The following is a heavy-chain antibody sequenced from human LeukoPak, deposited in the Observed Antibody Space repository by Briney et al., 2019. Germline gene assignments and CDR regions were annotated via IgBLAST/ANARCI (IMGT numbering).Heavy chain of an antibody. V-gene: IGHV3-30-3*01. Sequence: GGSLRLSCAASGFTFSSYAMHWVRQAPGKGLEWVAVISYDGSNKYYADSVKGRFTISRDNAKNTLYLQMNSLRAEDTAVYYCARDYASVPAAIWGNWFDPWGQGTLVTVSS. CDR2: ISYDGSNK. J-gene: IGHJ5*02. D-gene: IGHD2-2*01. CDR3: ARDYASVPAAIWGNWFDP. CDR1: GFTFSSYA.